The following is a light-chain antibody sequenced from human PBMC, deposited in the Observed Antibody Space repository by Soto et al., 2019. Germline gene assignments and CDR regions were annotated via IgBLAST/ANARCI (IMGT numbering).Light chain of an antibody. CDR3: SSFSTSDTLEV. CDR1: SSDVGGYNC. J-gene: IGLJ1*01. CDR2: EVT. Sequence: QSALAQPASVSGSPGQSITISCTGTSSDVGGYNCVSWYQQYPGKVPRLIIYEVTYRPSGVSNRLSGSKSGNTASLTISGLRAEDQADYYCSSFSTSDTLEVFGSGTKVTVL. V-gene: IGLV2-14*01.